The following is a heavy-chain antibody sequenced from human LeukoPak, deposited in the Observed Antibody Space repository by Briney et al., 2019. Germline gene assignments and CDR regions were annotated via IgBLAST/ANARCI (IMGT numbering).Heavy chain of an antibody. V-gene: IGHV3-7*01. CDR1: GFTFISYW. CDR3: AELGITMIGGV. J-gene: IGHJ6*04. D-gene: IGHD3-10*02. CDR2: IKQDGSEK. Sequence: GGSLRLSCAASGFTFISYWMSWVRQAPGKGLEWVANIKQDGSEKYYVGSVKGRFTISRDNAKNSLYLQMNSLRAEDTAVYYCAELGITMIGGVWGKGTTVTISS.